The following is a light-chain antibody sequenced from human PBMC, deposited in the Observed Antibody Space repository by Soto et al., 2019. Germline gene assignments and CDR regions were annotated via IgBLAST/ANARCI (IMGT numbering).Light chain of an antibody. J-gene: IGKJ1*01. V-gene: IGKV1-39*01. CDR2: AAS. CDR1: QSISSN. Sequence: DIQMTQSPSSLSASVGDRVTITCRASQSISSNLNWYQQKPGKAPKLLIYAASSLRSGVPSRFSGSGSGTDFTLTISSLQPEDFATYYCQQSYSTPRTFGQGTKVEIK. CDR3: QQSYSTPRT.